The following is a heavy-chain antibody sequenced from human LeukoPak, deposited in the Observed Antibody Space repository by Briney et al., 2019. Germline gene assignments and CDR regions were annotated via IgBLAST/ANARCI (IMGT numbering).Heavy chain of an antibody. CDR3: ARDLSYGPVVRGAFDY. CDR1: GFTFSSYS. Sequence: GGSLRLSCAASGFTFSSYSMNWVRQAPGKGLEWVSSISSSSSYIYYADSVKGRFTISRDNAKSSLYLQMNSLRAEDTAVYYCARDLSYGPVVRGAFDYWGQGTLVTVSS. J-gene: IGHJ4*02. D-gene: IGHD5-18*01. CDR2: ISSSSSYI. V-gene: IGHV3-21*01.